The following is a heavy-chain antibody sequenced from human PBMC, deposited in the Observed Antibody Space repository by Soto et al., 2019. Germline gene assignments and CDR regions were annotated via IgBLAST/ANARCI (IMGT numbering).Heavy chain of an antibody. CDR1: GFIFSSSW. V-gene: IGHV3-74*01. CDR2: INNDGSNT. Sequence: EVQLVESGGGLVQPGGSLRLSCAASGFIFSSSWMHWVRQAPGKGLVWVSRINNDGSNTIYADSVKGRFTISRDNAKNTLYLQMNSLRAEDTAVYYCAKFKEPPKWGQGTLGTVSS. CDR3: AKFKEPPK. J-gene: IGHJ4*02.